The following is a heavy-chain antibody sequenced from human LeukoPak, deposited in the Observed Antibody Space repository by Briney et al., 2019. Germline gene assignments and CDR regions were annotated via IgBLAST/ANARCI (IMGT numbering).Heavy chain of an antibody. D-gene: IGHD3-9*01. V-gene: IGHV1-69*13. CDR3: ARACYDILTGPPCY. CDR1: GYTFTGYY. Sequence: GASVKVSCKASGYTFTGYYMHWVRQAPGQGLEWMGGIIPIFGTANYAQKFQGRVTITADGSTSTAYMELSSLRSEDTAVYYCARACYDILTGPPCYWGQGTLVTVSS. J-gene: IGHJ4*02. CDR2: IIPIFGTA.